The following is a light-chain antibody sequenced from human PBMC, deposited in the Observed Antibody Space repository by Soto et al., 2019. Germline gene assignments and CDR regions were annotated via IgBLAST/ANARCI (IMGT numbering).Light chain of an antibody. CDR2: EVN. CDR3: CSYAGRSTVI. J-gene: IGLJ2*01. V-gene: IGLV2-23*02. CDR1: GGDIGTYNL. Sequence: QSVLTQPASVSGSPGQSITISCTGTGGDIGTYNLVPWYQQHPGRAPKLIVFEVNKRPSGVSNRFSGSKSGNTASLAISGLQADDEADYHCCSYAGRSTVICGGGTKLTVL.